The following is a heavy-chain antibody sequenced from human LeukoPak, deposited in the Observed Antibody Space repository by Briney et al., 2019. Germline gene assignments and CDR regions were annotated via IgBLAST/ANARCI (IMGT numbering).Heavy chain of an antibody. V-gene: IGHV4-61*02. D-gene: IGHD3-10*01. J-gene: IGHJ4*02. CDR1: GGSVGSDNSY. Sequence: SETLSLTCTVSGGSVGSDNSYWNWIRQPAGKGLEWVGRIYADGSSTYNPSLKSRVTILVDTSKNQFSLRLSSMTAADTAVYYCARGYYYRTWGLGTLVTVSS. CDR3: ARGYYYRT. CDR2: IYADGSS.